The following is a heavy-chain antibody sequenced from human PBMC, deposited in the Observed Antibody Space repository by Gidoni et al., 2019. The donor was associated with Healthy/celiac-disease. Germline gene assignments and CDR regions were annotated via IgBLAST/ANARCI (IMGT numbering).Heavy chain of an antibody. D-gene: IGHD3-22*01. CDR1: GFTFSSYE. V-gene: IGHV3-48*03. J-gene: IGHJ4*02. CDR3: ATWAGDSSGYYPFPFDY. Sequence: EVQLVESGGGLVQPGGSLRLSCAASGFTFSSYEMNWVRQAQGKGLEWVSYISSSGSTIYYADSVKGRFTISRDNAKNSLYLQMNSLRAEDTAVYYCATWAGDSSGYYPFPFDYWGQGTLVTVSS. CDR2: ISSSGSTI.